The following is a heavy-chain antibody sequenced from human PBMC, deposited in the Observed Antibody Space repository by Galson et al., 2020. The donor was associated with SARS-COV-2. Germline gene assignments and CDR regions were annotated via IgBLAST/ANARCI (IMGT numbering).Heavy chain of an antibody. V-gene: IGHV3-33*01. J-gene: IGHJ4*02. CDR2: MWYDGINK. CDR1: GFIFNNYG. Sequence: GESLKISCGASGFIFNNYGMHWVRQAPGKGLEWVAVMWYDGINKYYADSVKGRFTISRDNSKNTVYLQMNSLRAEDTAVYYCARDMVGASPFDSWGLGTLVSVSS. CDR3: ARDMVGASPFDS. D-gene: IGHD1-26*01.